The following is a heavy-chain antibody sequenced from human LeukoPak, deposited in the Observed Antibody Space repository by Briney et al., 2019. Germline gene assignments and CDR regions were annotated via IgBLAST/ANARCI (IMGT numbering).Heavy chain of an antibody. V-gene: IGHV3-30*18. CDR2: ISYDGSNI. CDR3: AKVGCGSGYCAFDY. J-gene: IGHJ4*02. Sequence: PGRSLRLSCVASGLTFSSYGMHWVRQAPGKGLEWVAVISYDGSNIYYASSVKGRFTISRDNSKNTLYLQMTSLRAEDTAVYYCAKVGCGSGYCAFDYWGQGTLVTVSS. CDR1: GLTFSSYG. D-gene: IGHD3-22*01.